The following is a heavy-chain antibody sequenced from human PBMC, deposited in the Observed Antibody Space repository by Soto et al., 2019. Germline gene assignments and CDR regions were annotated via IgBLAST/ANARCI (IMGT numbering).Heavy chain of an antibody. CDR3: ARLAGGYDFDY. CDR2: IYPCDSDT. D-gene: IGHD5-12*01. CDR1: GYSFTSYW. J-gene: IGHJ4*02. V-gene: IGHV5-51*01. Sequence: RGESLKISWKGSGYSFTSYWISWVRQMPGKGLEWMGIIYPCDSDTRYSPSFQGQVTISAXXXSXXXYXQXXXLXASDTAMYYCARLAGGYDFDYWGQGTLVTVSS.